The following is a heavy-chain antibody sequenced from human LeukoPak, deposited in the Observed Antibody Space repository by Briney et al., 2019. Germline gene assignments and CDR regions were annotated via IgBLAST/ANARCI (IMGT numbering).Heavy chain of an antibody. V-gene: IGHV1-69*05. Sequence: SVKVSCMASGGTFSSYAISWVRQAPGQGLEWMGGIIPIFGTANYAQKLQGRVTMTTDTSTSTAYMELRSLRSDDTAVYYCARAGVPAADLDYWGQGTLVTVSS. CDR3: ARAGVPAADLDY. CDR2: IIPIFGTA. J-gene: IGHJ4*02. CDR1: GGTFSSYA. D-gene: IGHD2-2*01.